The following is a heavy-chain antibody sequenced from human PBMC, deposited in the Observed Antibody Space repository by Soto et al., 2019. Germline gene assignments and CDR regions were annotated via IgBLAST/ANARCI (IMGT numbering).Heavy chain of an antibody. CDR3: ARDLTIVPATHPRLENYGMDV. CDR1: GYSFTSYG. CDR2: ISPYNGHT. D-gene: IGHD2-2*01. J-gene: IGHJ6*02. V-gene: IGHV1-18*01. Sequence: EASVKVSCKASGYSFTSYGISWVRRAPGQGLEWMGWISPYNGHTQFVERFQGRVTMTTDTSTKTAYMELRNLRSDDTAHYYCARDLTIVPATHPRLENYGMDVWGQGXTVTVYS.